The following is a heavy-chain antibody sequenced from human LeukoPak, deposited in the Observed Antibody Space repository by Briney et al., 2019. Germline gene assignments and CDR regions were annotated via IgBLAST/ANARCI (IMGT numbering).Heavy chain of an antibody. V-gene: IGHV3-7*04. CDR2: IKHDGTEK. D-gene: IGHD3-10*01. CDR3: GRGYYGSGNYYTAY. CDR1: GFTFSSYW. Sequence: GGSLRLSCAASGFTFSSYWMTWVRQAPGKGLEWVANIKHDGTEKNYVDSVKGRFTISRDNAKNSLYLQMNSLRAEDTAVYYCGRGYYGSGNYYTAYWGQGTLVTVSS. J-gene: IGHJ4*02.